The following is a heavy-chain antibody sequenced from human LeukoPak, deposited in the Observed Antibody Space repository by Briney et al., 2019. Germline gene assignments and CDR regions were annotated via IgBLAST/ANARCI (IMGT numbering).Heavy chain of an antibody. CDR1: GGSISSGSYY. Sequence: SQTLSLPCTVSGGSISSGSYYWSWIRQPAGKGLEWIGRIYTSGSTNYNPSLKSRVTISVDTSKSQFSMKLSSVTAADTAVYYCAREVSDYGGKIGAFNIWGQGTMVTVSS. D-gene: IGHD4-23*01. CDR2: IYTSGST. V-gene: IGHV4-61*02. J-gene: IGHJ3*02. CDR3: AREVSDYGGKIGAFNI.